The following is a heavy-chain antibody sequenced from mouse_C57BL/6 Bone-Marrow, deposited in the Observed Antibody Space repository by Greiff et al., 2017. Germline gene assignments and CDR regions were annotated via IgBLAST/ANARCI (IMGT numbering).Heavy chain of an antibody. CDR1: GYTFTDYY. Sequence: VQLQQSGPVLVKPGASVKMSCKASGYTFTDYYMNWVKQSHGKSLEWIGVINPYNGGTSYNQKFKGKATLTVDKSSSTAYMELNSLTSEDSAVYYCARRGLLPRFDYWGQGTTLTVSS. V-gene: IGHV1-19*01. CDR3: ARRGLLPRFDY. CDR2: INPYNGGT. D-gene: IGHD2-3*01. J-gene: IGHJ2*01.